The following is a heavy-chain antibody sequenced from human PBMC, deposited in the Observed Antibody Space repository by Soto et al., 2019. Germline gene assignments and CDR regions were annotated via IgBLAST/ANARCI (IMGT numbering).Heavy chain of an antibody. CDR3: ARAIELILDY. V-gene: IGHV3-30*04. J-gene: IGHJ4*02. CDR1: GFTFSSYA. Sequence: GSLRLSCAASGFTFSSYAMHWVRQAPGKGLEWVAVISYDGSNKYYADSVKGRFTISRDNSKNTLYLQMNSLRAEDTAVYYCARAIELILDYWGQGTLVTVSS. D-gene: IGHD2-15*01. CDR2: ISYDGSNK.